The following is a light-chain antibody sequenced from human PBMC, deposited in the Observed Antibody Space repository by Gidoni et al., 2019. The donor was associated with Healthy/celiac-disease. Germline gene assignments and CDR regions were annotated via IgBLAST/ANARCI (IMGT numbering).Light chain of an antibody. CDR3: QQSYSTPPWT. V-gene: IGKV1-39*01. CDR2: AAS. Sequence: DIQMTQSPSSLSASVVDRVTITCRASQSISSYLNWYQQKPGKAPKLLIYAASSLQSGVPSRFSGSGSGTDFTLTISSLQPEDFATYYCQQSYSTPPWTCGQGTKVEIK. CDR1: QSISSY. J-gene: IGKJ1*01.